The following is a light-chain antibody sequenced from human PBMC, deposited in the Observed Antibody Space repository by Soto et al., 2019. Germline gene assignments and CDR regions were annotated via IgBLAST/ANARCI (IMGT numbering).Light chain of an antibody. Sequence: QAVVTQPPSASGTPGQRVTISCSGSSSNIGSNTVNWYQQLPGTAPKLLIYSNNQRPSGVPDRFSGSKSGTSASLAISGLQSEDEADYYCAAWDDSRNGYVFGTGTQLTVL. CDR3: AAWDDSRNGYV. CDR2: SNN. V-gene: IGLV1-44*01. CDR1: SSNIGSNT. J-gene: IGLJ1*01.